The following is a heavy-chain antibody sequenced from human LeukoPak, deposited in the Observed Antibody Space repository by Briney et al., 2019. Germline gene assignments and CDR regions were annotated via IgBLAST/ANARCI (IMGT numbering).Heavy chain of an antibody. Sequence: ASVKVSCKVSGYTLSELSMHWVRQSPGKGLEWMGGFDVAETDTIYAQKFQGRVTMTEDTSTDTAYMELNSLSSEDTAVYYCARGGIAVAGRSYFDYWGQGTLVTVSS. CDR1: GYTLSELS. J-gene: IGHJ4*02. V-gene: IGHV1-24*01. D-gene: IGHD6-19*01. CDR2: FDVAETDT. CDR3: ARGGIAVAGRSYFDY.